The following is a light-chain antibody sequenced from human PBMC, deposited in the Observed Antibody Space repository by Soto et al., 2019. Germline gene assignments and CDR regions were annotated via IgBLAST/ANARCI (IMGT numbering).Light chain of an antibody. CDR2: DSS. CDR3: QQRKNWPPIT. V-gene: IGKV3-11*01. Sequence: EIVMTQSPATLFVSPGDRAILSCRAGQGVTTNFAWYQQKSGQSPRLLIYDSSNRATGVPVRFSGSGSGTVFTLTIGSLEPEDSAVYYCQQRKNWPPITFGQGTRLEIK. CDR1: QGVTTN. J-gene: IGKJ5*01.